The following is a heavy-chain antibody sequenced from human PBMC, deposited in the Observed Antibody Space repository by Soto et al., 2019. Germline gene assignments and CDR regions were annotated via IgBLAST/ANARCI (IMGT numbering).Heavy chain of an antibody. CDR3: VREGSGWYSRGSFDV. CDR2: ISGSGGSA. J-gene: IGHJ3*01. V-gene: IGHV3-23*01. D-gene: IGHD6-19*01. CDR1: GFTFSKYA. Sequence: EVQLLESGGALVRPGGSLRLSCAASGFTFSKYAMTWVRQPPGMGLEWVSVISGSGGSADYADSVQGRFTISRDNSKNTLYLQMNILRAEDTAIYFCVREGSGWYSRGSFDVWGRGTMVTVSS.